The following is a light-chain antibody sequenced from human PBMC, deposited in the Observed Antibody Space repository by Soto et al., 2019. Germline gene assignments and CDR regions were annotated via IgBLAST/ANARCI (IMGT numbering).Light chain of an antibody. CDR3: SSFSSSTTLYV. CDR2: EVS. V-gene: IGLV2-14*01. Sequence: QSVLTQPASVSGSPGQSITRSCTGTSSDVGGYKYVSWYQHHADKAPKLMIYEVSNRPSGVSNRFSGSKSGNTASLTIYGLQAEDEADYYCSSFSSSTTLYVFGTGTKVTVL. J-gene: IGLJ1*01. CDR1: SSDVGGYKY.